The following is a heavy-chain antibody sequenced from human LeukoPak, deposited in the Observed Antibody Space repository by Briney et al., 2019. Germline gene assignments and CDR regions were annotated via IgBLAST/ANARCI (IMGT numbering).Heavy chain of an antibody. CDR3: ARGCAYYYGSGSYYKGSNWFDP. Sequence: SETLSLTCAVYGGSFSGYYWSWIRQPPGKGLEWIGEINHSGSTNYNPSLKSRVTISVDTSKNQFSLKLSSVTAADTAVYYCARGCAYYYGSGSYYKGSNWFDPWGQGTLVTVSS. CDR1: GGSFSGYY. V-gene: IGHV4-34*01. CDR2: INHSGST. J-gene: IGHJ5*02. D-gene: IGHD3-10*01.